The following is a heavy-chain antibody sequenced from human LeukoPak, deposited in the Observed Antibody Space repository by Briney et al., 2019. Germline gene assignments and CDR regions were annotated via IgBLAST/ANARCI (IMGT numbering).Heavy chain of an antibody. CDR1: GYSFTDFY. V-gene: IGHV1-2*02. Sequence: GASVKVSCKASGYSFTDFYMHWVRQAPGQGLEWMGWINPNSGGTNYAQKFQGRVTMTRDTSISTAYMELSRLRSDDTAVYYCAREGGYSSTWSNYWGQGTPVTVSS. D-gene: IGHD6-13*01. J-gene: IGHJ4*02. CDR2: INPNSGGT. CDR3: AREGGYSSTWSNY.